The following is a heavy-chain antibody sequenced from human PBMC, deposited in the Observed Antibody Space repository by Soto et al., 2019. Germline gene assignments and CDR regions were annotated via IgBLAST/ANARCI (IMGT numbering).Heavy chain of an antibody. CDR2: ISSSGSTI. Sequence: GRSRGPYYAAPAFTFSEDYMSVVRQAPGKGLEGVSYISSSGSTIYYADSVMGRFTISRENAKNSLYLQMNSLRAEDTAVYYCARDRFGNNWCEPWGQGSMVPVAS. J-gene: IGHJ5*02. CDR3: ARDRFGNNWCEP. D-gene: IGHD3-10*01. V-gene: IGHV3-11*04. CDR1: AFTFSEDY.